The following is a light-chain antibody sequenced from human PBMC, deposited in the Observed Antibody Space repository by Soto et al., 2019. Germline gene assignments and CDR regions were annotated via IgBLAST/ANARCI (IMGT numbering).Light chain of an antibody. V-gene: IGKV3-11*01. CDR3: QQRSNWPLT. Sequence: EIVLTQSPATLSLSPGERATLSCRASQSVSTFLAWYQQKPGQAPRLLIYDASKRATGVPTRFSGSGSGTDFTLTISSLEPEDFAVYYCQQRSNWPLTFGGGTKVEIE. CDR2: DAS. CDR1: QSVSTF. J-gene: IGKJ4*01.